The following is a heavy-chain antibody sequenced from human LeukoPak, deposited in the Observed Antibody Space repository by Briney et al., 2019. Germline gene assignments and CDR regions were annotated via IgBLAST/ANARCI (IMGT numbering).Heavy chain of an antibody. V-gene: IGHV1-69*13. J-gene: IGHJ4*02. CDR1: GYTLTELA. CDR2: IIPIFGTA. Sequence: GASVKVSCKVPGYTLTELAMHWVRQAPGQGLEWMGGIIPIFGTANYAQKFQGRVTITADESTSTAYMELSSLRSEDTAVYYCARDRPPDGHGPEDIAAAGNPFDYWCQGTLVTVSS. CDR3: ARDRPPDGHGPEDIAAAGNPFDY. D-gene: IGHD6-13*01.